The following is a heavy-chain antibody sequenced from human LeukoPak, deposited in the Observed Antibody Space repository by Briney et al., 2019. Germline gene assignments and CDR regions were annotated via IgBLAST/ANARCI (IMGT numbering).Heavy chain of an antibody. V-gene: IGHV4-59*01. Sequence: SETLSLTCTVSGGSISSYYWSWIRQPPGTGLEWIGYIYYSGSTNYNPSLKSRVTISVDTSKNQFSLKLSSVTAADTAVYYCARVASTVVTYYFDDWGQGTLVAVSS. J-gene: IGHJ4*02. CDR2: IYYSGST. D-gene: IGHD4-23*01. CDR3: ARVASTVVTYYFDD. CDR1: GGSISSYY.